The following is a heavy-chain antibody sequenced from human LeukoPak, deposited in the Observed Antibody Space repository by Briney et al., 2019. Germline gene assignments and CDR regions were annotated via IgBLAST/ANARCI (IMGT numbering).Heavy chain of an antibody. J-gene: IGHJ4*02. Sequence: SETLSLTCAVSGGSISSYYWSWIRQPPGKGLDWIGFIYYSGTTDYNPSLKSRVTISVDTSKNQFSLKLSSVTAADTAVYYCARLGQKYQMLSPFDYWGQGILVTVSS. CDR2: IYYSGTT. CDR3: ARLGQKYQMLSPFDY. CDR1: GGSISSYY. D-gene: IGHD2-2*01. V-gene: IGHV4-59*01.